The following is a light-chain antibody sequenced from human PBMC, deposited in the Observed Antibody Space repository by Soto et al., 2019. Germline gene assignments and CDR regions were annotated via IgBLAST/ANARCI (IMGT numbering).Light chain of an antibody. V-gene: IGLV1-40*01. Sequence: QPVLTQPPSVSGAPGQRVTISCTGSSSNIGAGYAVHWYQQLPGTAPKLLIYDNTNRPSGVPDRFSGSESGTSASLAITGLQAEDEADYYCQSYDTSLSASVFGGGTKSPS. CDR1: SSNIGAGYA. CDR2: DNT. CDR3: QSYDTSLSASV. J-gene: IGLJ2*01.